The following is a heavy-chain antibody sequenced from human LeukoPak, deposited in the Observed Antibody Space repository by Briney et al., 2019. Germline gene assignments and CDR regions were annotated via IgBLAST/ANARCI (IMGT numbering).Heavy chain of an antibody. V-gene: IGHV3-23*01. D-gene: IGHD6-6*01. CDR2: ISAGGVST. CDR1: GFTFSTYA. J-gene: IGHJ4*02. CDR3: ARSRRGSSSEGYYFDY. Sequence: GGSLRLSCAASGFTFSTYAMKWVRQAPGKGLEWVSGISAGGVSTYYADSVRGRFTISRDNAKNTLYLQMNSLRAEDTAVYYCARSRRGSSSEGYYFDYWGQGSLVTVSS.